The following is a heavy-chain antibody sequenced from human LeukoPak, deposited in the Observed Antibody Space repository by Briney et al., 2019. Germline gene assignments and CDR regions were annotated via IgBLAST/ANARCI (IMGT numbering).Heavy chain of an antibody. V-gene: IGHV3-23*01. CDR3: AKGSDILTPFGYWYFDL. D-gene: IGHD3-9*01. J-gene: IGHJ2*01. CDR2: ISGSGGST. Sequence: GGSLRLSCAASGFTFSSYWMSWVRQAPGKGLEWVSAISGSGGSTYYADSVKGRFTISRDNSKNTLYLQMNSLRAEDTAVYYCAKGSDILTPFGYWYFDLWGRGTLVTVSS. CDR1: GFTFSSYW.